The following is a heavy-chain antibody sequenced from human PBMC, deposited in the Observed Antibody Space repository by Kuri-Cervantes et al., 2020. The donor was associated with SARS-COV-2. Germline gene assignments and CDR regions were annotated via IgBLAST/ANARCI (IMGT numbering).Heavy chain of an antibody. Sequence: GESLKISCAASGFTFSSYAMSWVRQAPGKGLEWVSAISGSGGSTYYADSVKGRFTISRDNSKNALYLQMNSLRAEDTAVYYCAKAGRRGLDHWGQGTLVTASS. CDR2: ISGSGGST. CDR3: AKAGRRGLDH. V-gene: IGHV3-23*01. J-gene: IGHJ5*02. CDR1: GFTFSSYA.